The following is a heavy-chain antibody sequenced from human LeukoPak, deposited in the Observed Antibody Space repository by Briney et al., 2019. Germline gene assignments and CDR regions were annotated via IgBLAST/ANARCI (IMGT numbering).Heavy chain of an antibody. V-gene: IGHV3-74*01. CDR3: VRTTNGPEH. Sequence: GGSLRFSCAAPGLTLLSHLIHWFRNPPGKGLVWVSRVSGDGRTTNYADSVKGRFTISRDNAKNTVYLQMDSLRVEDTAVYYCVRTTNGPEHWGQGTLVTVSS. CDR2: VSGDGRTT. CDR1: GLTLLSHL. D-gene: IGHD2-8*01. J-gene: IGHJ1*01.